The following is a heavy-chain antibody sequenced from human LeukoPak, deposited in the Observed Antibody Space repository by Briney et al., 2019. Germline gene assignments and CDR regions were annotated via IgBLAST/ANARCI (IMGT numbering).Heavy chain of an antibody. J-gene: IGHJ5*01. D-gene: IGHD3-10*01. CDR3: ARDRGRNLGFDS. V-gene: IGHV4-30-2*01. Sequence: SETLSLTCVVSGDAISSGVYSWAWLRQPPGQGLEWTGYISHSGSTYHNPSLESRVVISVDRSKNQISLNLTSVTAADTAVYFCARDRGRNLGFDSWGQGILVTVSS. CDR1: GDAISSGVYS. CDR2: ISHSGST.